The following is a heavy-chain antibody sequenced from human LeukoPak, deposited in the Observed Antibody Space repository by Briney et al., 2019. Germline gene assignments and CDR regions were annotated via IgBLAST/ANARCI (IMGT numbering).Heavy chain of an antibody. V-gene: IGHV3-30*02. J-gene: IGHJ4*02. CDR1: GFTFSSYG. CDR3: AKDKGYDSSGVDY. Sequence: GGSLRLSCAASGFTFSSYGMHWVRQAPGKGLGWVAFIRYDGSNKYYADSVKGRFTISRDNSKNTLYLQMNSLRAEDTAVYYCAKDKGYDSSGVDYWGQGTLVTVSS. D-gene: IGHD3-22*01. CDR2: IRYDGSNK.